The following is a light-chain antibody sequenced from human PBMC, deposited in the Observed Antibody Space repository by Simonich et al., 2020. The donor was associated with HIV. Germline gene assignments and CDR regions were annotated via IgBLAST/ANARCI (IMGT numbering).Light chain of an antibody. CDR2: WAS. Sequence: DIVMTQSPDSLAVSLGERATINSKSSQSVLYSSNNKNYLAWYQQKPGHPPNLLIYWASTRESGVPDRFSASGSGTDFTLTISSLRAEDVAIYYCQQYYSTPPTFGQGTKVEIK. CDR1: QSVLYSSNNKNY. V-gene: IGKV4-1*01. CDR3: QQYYSTPPT. J-gene: IGKJ1*01.